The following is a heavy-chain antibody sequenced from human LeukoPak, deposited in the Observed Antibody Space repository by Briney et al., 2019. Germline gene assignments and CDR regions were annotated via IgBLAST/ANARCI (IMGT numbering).Heavy chain of an antibody. Sequence: ASVKVSCKASGYTFTSYYMHWVRQAPGQGLEWMGIINPSGGSTSYAQKFQGRVTMTRDTSISTAYMEVSGLRSDDTAVYYCARDGNLDYWGQGTLVTVSS. CDR2: INPSGGST. J-gene: IGHJ4*02. CDR1: GYTFTSYY. CDR3: ARDGNLDY. V-gene: IGHV1-46*01.